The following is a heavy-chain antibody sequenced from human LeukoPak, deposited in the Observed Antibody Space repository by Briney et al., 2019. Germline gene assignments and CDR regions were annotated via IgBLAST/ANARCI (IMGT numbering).Heavy chain of an antibody. Sequence: AGGSLRLSCAASGFTFSDYYMSWIRQAPGKGLEWVSYISSSGSTIYYADSVKGRFTISRDNAKNSLYLQMNSLRAEDTAVYYCARIRQEEQWLVPIYYYYYYMDVWGKGTTVTISS. J-gene: IGHJ6*03. V-gene: IGHV3-11*04. D-gene: IGHD6-19*01. CDR2: ISSSGSTI. CDR3: ARIRQEEQWLVPIYYYYYYMDV. CDR1: GFTFSDYY.